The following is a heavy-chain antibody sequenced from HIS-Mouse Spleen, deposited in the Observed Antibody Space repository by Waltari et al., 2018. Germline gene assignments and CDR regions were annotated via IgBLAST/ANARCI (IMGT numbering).Heavy chain of an antibody. D-gene: IGHD3-10*01. CDR2: IYYSGST. CDR1: GGSISSGGYY. CDR3: AREKGYYGSGSYYYYYYGMDV. V-gene: IGHV4-31*03. Sequence: QVQLQESGPGLVKPSQTLSLTCTVPGGSISSGGYYLSWSRQSPGQGLEWIGYIYYSGSTYYNPSLKSRVTISVDTSKNQFSLKLSSVTAADTAVYYCAREKGYYGSGSYYYYYYGMDVWGQGTTVTVSS. J-gene: IGHJ6*02.